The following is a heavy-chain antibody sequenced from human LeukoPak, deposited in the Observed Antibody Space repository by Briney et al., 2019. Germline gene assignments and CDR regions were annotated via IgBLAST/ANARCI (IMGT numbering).Heavy chain of an antibody. CDR1: GGSFSGYY. J-gene: IGHJ4*02. Sequence: PSETLSLTCAVYGGSFSGYYWSWIRQPPGRGLEWIGEINHSGSTNYNPSLKSRVTISVDTSKNQFSLKLSSVTAADTAVYYCARDERSTPYDSSYYFDYWGQGTLVTVSS. D-gene: IGHD3-22*01. V-gene: IGHV4-34*01. CDR2: INHSGST. CDR3: ARDERSTPYDSSYYFDY.